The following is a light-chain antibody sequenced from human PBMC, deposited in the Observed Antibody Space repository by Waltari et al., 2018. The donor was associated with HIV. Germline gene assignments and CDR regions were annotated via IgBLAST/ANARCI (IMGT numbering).Light chain of an antibody. CDR3: LSADNSGTYV. J-gene: IGLJ1*01. V-gene: IGLV3-25*03. Sequence: SSELTQPPSVSVSPGPTARITCSGDASPTAYTHWFQQKPGQAPVVVIHKNTERPSGIPERFSASRSGTTVTLTITGVQTDDEADYYCLSADNSGTYVFGPGTTVTVL. CDR2: KNT. CDR1: ASPTAY.